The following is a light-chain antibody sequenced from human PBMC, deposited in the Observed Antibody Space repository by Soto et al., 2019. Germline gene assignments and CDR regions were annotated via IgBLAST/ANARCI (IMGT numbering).Light chain of an antibody. Sequence: DIQMTQSPSTLSASVGDRVTITCRATQSISNSLAWYQQKPGKAPKLLIYKASSLESGVPSRFSGSGSGTKFTLTITSLQPDDFATYYCHQYNSYWTFGQGTKVEIK. V-gene: IGKV1-5*03. CDR3: HQYNSYWT. J-gene: IGKJ1*01. CDR1: QSISNS. CDR2: KAS.